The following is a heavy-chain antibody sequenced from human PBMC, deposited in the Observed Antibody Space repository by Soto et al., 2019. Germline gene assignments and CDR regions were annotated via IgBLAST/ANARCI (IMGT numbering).Heavy chain of an antibody. Sequence: QVQLQESGPGLVKSSETLSLICTVSGGSISSSSFFWGWIRQPPGRGLEWIGSIYYSGSTYYNPSLKSRVTISADTSKNQFSRQLKSVTAADTAVYYCARLYGGDYYSPDYWGQGTLVTVSS. V-gene: IGHV4-39*01. CDR1: GGSISSSSFF. D-gene: IGHD2-21*01. CDR3: ARLYGGDYYSPDY. CDR2: IYYSGST. J-gene: IGHJ4*02.